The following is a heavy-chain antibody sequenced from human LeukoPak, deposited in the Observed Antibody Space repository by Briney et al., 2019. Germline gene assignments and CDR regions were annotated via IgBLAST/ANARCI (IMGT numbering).Heavy chain of an antibody. CDR2: IYPGDSDT. D-gene: IGHD4-11*01. Sequence: GESLKISCKGSGYSFTSYWIGWVRQMPGKGLEWMGIIYPGDSDTRYSPSFQGQVTISADKSISTAYLQWSSLKASDTAMYYCARHRHGLQYPPYMDVWGKGTTVTVSS. CDR1: GYSFTSYW. V-gene: IGHV5-51*01. CDR3: ARHRHGLQYPPYMDV. J-gene: IGHJ6*03.